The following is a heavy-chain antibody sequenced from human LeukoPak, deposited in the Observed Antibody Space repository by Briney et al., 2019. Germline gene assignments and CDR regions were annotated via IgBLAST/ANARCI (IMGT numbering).Heavy chain of an antibody. V-gene: IGHV3-21*01. CDR3: ARDLVSGTMGY. D-gene: IGHD3-10*01. J-gene: IGHJ4*02. Sequence: GGSLRLSCAASGFTFSSYSMNWVRHAPGKGLEWVSSISSSSSYIYYADSVKGRFTISRDNAKNSLYLQMNNLRAEGTAVYYCARDLVSGTMGYWGQGTLVTVSS. CDR2: ISSSSSYI. CDR1: GFTFSSYS.